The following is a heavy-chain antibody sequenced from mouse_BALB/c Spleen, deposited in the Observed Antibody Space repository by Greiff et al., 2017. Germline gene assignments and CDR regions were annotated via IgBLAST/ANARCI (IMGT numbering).Heavy chain of an antibody. CDR2: ISSGGST. J-gene: IGHJ4*01. Sequence: EVMLVESGGGLVKPGGSLKLSCAASGFTFSSYAMSWVRQTPEKRLEWVASISSGGSTYYPDSVKGRFTISRDNARNILYLQMSSLRSEDTAMYYCARDGGNYYAMDYWGQGTSVTVSS. D-gene: IGHD2-1*01. CDR1: GFTFSSYA. CDR3: ARDGGNYYAMDY. V-gene: IGHV5-6-5*01.